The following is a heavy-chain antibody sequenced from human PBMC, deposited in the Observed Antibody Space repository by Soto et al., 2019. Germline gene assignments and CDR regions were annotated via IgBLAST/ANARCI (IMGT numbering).Heavy chain of an antibody. D-gene: IGHD3-3*01. Sequence: GSLRLACAASGXTFSTYSMTWVRLAPGKGLEWVAIISSSGDGTYYVDSVKGRFTISRDNSLNTLNLQMNSLRAEDTDVYYCAKNGDFWSWGMDVWGQGTTVTVSS. J-gene: IGHJ6*02. V-gene: IGHV3-23*01. CDR1: GXTFSTYS. CDR2: ISSSGDGT. CDR3: AKNGDFWSWGMDV.